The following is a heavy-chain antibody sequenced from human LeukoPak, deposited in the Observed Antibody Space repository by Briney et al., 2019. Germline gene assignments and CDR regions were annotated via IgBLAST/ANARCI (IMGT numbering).Heavy chain of an antibody. CDR3: VKGGYIGYNGLFDI. D-gene: IGHD5-12*01. Sequence: GRSLRPSCEASVVTSCTYIISWVRQGPGKGLQWVSAIMGRGTTTSCAYSVKGRFTISRDDSKNMLYLQMNSLRAEDTATYYCVKGGYIGYNGLFDIWGQGTMDTVSS. CDR2: IMGRGTTT. J-gene: IGHJ3*02. CDR1: VVTSCTYI. V-gene: IGHV3-23*01.